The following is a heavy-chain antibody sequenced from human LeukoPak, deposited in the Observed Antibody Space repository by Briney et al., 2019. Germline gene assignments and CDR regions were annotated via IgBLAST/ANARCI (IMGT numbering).Heavy chain of an antibody. D-gene: IGHD3-10*01. J-gene: IGHJ4*02. CDR2: ISYSGST. Sequence: KPSETLSLTCTVSGASISSYYWDWIRQPPGKGLEWIGYISYSGSTSYNPSLKSRVTISVDTSKNHFSLSLNSVTAADTAVYYCARHLYDSGIDHTNWGQGTLVTVSS. V-gene: IGHV4-59*12. CDR1: GASISSYY. CDR3: ARHLYDSGIDHTN.